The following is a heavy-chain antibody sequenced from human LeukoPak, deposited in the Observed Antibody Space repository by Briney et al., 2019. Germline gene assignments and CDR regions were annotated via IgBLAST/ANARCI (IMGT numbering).Heavy chain of an antibody. Sequence: PGGSLRLSCTASGFTFGDYAMSWVRQAPGKGLEWVGFIRSKAYGGITEYAASVKGKFTISRDDSKSIAYLQMNSLKTEDTAVYYCSLITMVRGVINFDYWGQGTLVTVSS. D-gene: IGHD3-10*01. CDR3: SLITMVRGVINFDY. CDR2: IRSKAYGGIT. V-gene: IGHV3-49*04. J-gene: IGHJ4*02. CDR1: GFTFGDYA.